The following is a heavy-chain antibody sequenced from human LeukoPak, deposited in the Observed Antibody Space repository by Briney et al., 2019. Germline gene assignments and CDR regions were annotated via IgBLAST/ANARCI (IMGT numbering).Heavy chain of an antibody. CDR3: ARGLRRGSNYFDY. CDR1: GFTFSSYS. J-gene: IGHJ4*02. V-gene: IGHV3-21*01. Sequence: GGSLRLSCAASGFTFSSYSMNWVRQAPGKGLEWVSSISSSSSYIYYADSVKGRFTISRDNAKNSLYLQMNSLRAEDTAVYYCARGLRRGSNYFDYWGQGTLVTVSS. CDR2: ISSSSSYI. D-gene: IGHD3-10*01.